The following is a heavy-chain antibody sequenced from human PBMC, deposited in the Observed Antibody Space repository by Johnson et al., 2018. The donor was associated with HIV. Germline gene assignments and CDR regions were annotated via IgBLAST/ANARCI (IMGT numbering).Heavy chain of an antibody. D-gene: IGHD5-12*01. CDR3: SRHSPRGYIGYYAFDI. CDR2: IKQDGSEK. V-gene: IGHV3-7*05. Sequence: AQLVESGGGVVQPGRSLRLSCAASGFIFSSYVMYWVRQAPGKGLEWVANIKQDGSEKHYMDSVKGRFTVSRDNAKNSLDLQMSSLGHEDTAVYYCSRHSPRGYIGYYAFDIWGQGTKVTVSS. J-gene: IGHJ3*02. CDR1: GFIFSSYV.